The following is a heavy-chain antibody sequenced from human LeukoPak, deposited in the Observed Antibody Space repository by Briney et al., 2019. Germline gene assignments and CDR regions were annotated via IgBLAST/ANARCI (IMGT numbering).Heavy chain of an antibody. Sequence: SEALSLTCTVSGGSINSYYWSWIRQPPGEGLEWIGEINHSGSTNYNPSLKRRVTISVDTSQNQFSVRLSSVTAADTAVYYCARGRYFTTGGGAAAGFLDYWGQGTLVTVSS. D-gene: IGHD6-13*01. CDR1: GGSINSYY. CDR3: ARGRYFTTGGGAAAGFLDY. J-gene: IGHJ4*02. V-gene: IGHV4-34*01. CDR2: INHSGST.